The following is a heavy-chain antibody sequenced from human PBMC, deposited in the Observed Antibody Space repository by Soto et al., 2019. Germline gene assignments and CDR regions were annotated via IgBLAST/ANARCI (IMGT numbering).Heavy chain of an antibody. CDR3: ARPPFPGCINAICYPLDF. CDR2: INPSGGST. CDR1: GYTFTSYY. J-gene: IGHJ4*02. D-gene: IGHD2-8*01. V-gene: IGHV1-46*01. Sequence: ASVKVSCKASGYTFTSYYMHWVRQAPGQGLEWMGIINPSGGSTSYAQKFQGRVTMTTDTSTNTVYMELSSLRSEDTAVYYCARPPFPGCINAICYPLDFWGQGALVTVSS.